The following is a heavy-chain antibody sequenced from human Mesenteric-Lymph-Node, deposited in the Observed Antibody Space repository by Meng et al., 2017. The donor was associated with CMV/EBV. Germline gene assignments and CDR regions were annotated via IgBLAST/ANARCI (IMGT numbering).Heavy chain of an antibody. CDR2: ISSSSRYI. Sequence: GESLKISCAASGFTFSDYNMNWVRQAPGKGLEWVPFISSSSRYIYYADSVKGRFTISRDNAKNSLYLQMNSLRAEDTAAYYCARDRDFWGFGGTDVWGQGTTVTVSS. CDR3: ARDRDFWGFGGTDV. D-gene: IGHD3-3*01. V-gene: IGHV3-21*01. CDR1: GFTFSDYN. J-gene: IGHJ6*02.